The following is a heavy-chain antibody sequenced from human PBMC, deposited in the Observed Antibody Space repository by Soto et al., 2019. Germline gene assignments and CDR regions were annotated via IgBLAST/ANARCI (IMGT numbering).Heavy chain of an antibody. J-gene: IGHJ4*02. CDR1: GFTFTSYR. D-gene: IGHD2-21*01. Sequence: XGSLGLSFATSGFTFTSYRMNWVRQAPGRGLEWLSYISSSSNTIFYADSVKGRFTISRDSANSSLYLQLTSLRDDDTALYFCERGLGWRRGPFDLWGQGTPVTVSS. CDR2: ISSSSNTI. V-gene: IGHV3-48*02. CDR3: ERGLGWRRGPFDL.